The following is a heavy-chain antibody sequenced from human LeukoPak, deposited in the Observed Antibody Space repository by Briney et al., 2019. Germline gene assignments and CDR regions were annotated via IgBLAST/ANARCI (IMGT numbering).Heavy chain of an antibody. D-gene: IGHD3-9*01. CDR3: ARGGTRHYDILTGYYLITHYFDY. CDR2: ISSSGSTL. CDR1: GFTLSSYE. V-gene: IGHV3-48*03. Sequence: PGGSLRLSCAASGFTLSSYEMNWVRQDPGKGLEWVSYISSSGSTLYYADSVKGRFTISRDNAKNSLCLQMNSLRAEDTAVYYCARGGTRHYDILTGYYLITHYFDYWGQGTLVTVSS. J-gene: IGHJ4*02.